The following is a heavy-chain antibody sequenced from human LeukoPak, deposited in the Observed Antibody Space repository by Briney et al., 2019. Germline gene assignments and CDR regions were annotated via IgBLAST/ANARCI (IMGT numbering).Heavy chain of an antibody. J-gene: IGHJ4*02. D-gene: IGHD2-21*02. Sequence: GGSLRLSCAASGFTFSNYGMHWVRQAPGKGLVWVAFTRYDGNNKYYADSVKGRFTISGDNSKNTLYLQMNSLRAEDTAVYYCAKDRLSTTVVVTANFDYWGQGTLVTVSS. CDR1: GFTFSNYG. V-gene: IGHV3-30*02. CDR3: AKDRLSTTVVVTANFDY. CDR2: TRYDGNNK.